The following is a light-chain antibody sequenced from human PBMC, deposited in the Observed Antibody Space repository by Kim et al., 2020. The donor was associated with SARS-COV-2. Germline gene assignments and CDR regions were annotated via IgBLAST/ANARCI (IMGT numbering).Light chain of an antibody. V-gene: IGLV2-14*03. CDR3: CSYTGSTTRYV. J-gene: IGLJ1*01. Sequence: QSALTQPASVSGSPGQSITISCTGSSSDVGGYNYVSWYQQYPGKAPKLMIYDVTSRPSGVSNRFSGSKSGNTASLTISGLQAEDEADYYCCSYTGSTTRYVFGSGTKATVL. CDR2: DVT. CDR1: SSDVGGYNY.